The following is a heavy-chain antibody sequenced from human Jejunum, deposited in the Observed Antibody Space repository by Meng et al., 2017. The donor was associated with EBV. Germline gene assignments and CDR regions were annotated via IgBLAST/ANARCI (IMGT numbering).Heavy chain of an antibody. CDR3: VRGPDYYISGPEEYYLEL. V-gene: IGHV1-69*06. D-gene: IGHD3-22*01. CDR1: GGTFSNYA. J-gene: IGHJ4*02. Sequence: QAQLVQSGAEVMKXXXXXKXXGXXSGGTFSNYAISWVRQAPGQGLEWMAGIIPMFGTTNYAQKFQDRITVASDTSTSAVYLDITSLQTDDTAMYYCVRGPDYYISGPEEYYLELWGQGTLVTVSS. CDR2: IIPMFGTT.